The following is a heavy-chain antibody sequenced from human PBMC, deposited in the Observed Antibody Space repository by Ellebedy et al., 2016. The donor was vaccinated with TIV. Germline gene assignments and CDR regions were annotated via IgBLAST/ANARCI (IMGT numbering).Heavy chain of an antibody. J-gene: IGHJ4*02. D-gene: IGHD3-10*01. CDR1: GFTSSDHW. CDR2: INNHGSVT. Sequence: GESLKISCRMSGFTSSDHWMHWVRQAPGKGLVWVSRINNHGSVTNYADSVKGRFTISRDNSKNTLYLQMNSLRPEDTAVYYCARDRDGVFDYWGQGTLVTVSS. V-gene: IGHV3-74*01. CDR3: ARDRDGVFDY.